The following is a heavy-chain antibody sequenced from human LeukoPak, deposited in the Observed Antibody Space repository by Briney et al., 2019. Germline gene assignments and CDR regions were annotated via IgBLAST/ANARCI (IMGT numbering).Heavy chain of an antibody. CDR3: ARALTPGYCSGGTCSYFDY. Sequence: SETLSLTCAVSTNSISSGYYWGWIRQPPGKGLEWIGYIYYSGSTNSNPSLKSRVTISVDTSKNQFSLKVSSVTAADTAVYYCARALTPGYCSGGTCSYFDYWGQGTLVTVSS. D-gene: IGHD2-15*01. CDR2: IYYSGST. J-gene: IGHJ4*02. V-gene: IGHV4-61*01. CDR1: TNSISSGYY.